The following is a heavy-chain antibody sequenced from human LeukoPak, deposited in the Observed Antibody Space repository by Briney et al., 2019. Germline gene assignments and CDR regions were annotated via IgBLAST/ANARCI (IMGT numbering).Heavy chain of an antibody. CDR2: ISSSSSYI. CDR3: AKDRFGGSFDY. Sequence: GGSLRLSCAASGFTFSSYSMNWVRQAPGKGLEWVSSISSSSSYIYYADSVKGRFTISRDNSKNTLYLQMNSLRAEDTAVYYCAKDRFGGSFDYWGQGTLVTVSS. D-gene: IGHD3-10*01. CDR1: GFTFSSYS. J-gene: IGHJ4*02. V-gene: IGHV3-21*04.